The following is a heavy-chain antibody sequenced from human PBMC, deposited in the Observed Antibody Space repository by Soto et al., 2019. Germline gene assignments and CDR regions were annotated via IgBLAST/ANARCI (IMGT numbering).Heavy chain of an antibody. J-gene: IGHJ5*02. CDR3: TRSGGYSHGHHWFDP. Sequence: DVLLVESGGGLVEPGGSLRLSCAASGFTFSKAFLSWVRQAPGKGLEWVGQIGGNTESGTTKYPAPLRGRFTISRAXYXXPMYMQMNSPKIEDPAVYYCTRSGGYSHGHHWFDPWGQGTPVIVSS. V-gene: IGHV3-15*04. CDR1: GFTFSKAF. CDR2: IGGNTESGTT. D-gene: IGHD5-12*01.